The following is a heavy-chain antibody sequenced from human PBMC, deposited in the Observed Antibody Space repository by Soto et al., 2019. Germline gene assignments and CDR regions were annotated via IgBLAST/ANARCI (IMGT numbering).Heavy chain of an antibody. CDR2: IYNSGGS. D-gene: IGHD4-17*01. CDR1: SGSIISSNY. J-gene: IGHJ3*02. CDR3: ASSYGAYTPRRAYVFHI. Sequence: QVQLRQSGPGLVKPSGTLSLTCTVSSGSIISSNYWTWVRQSPGKGLEWIGEIYNSGGSDYNPSLKSRVTITLDRSQNQFSLNLTSVTAADTAVYYCASSYGAYTPRRAYVFHIWGHGTMVIVSS. V-gene: IGHV4-4*02.